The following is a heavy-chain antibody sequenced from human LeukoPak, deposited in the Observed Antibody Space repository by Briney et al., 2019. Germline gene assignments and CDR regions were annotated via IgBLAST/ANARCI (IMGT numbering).Heavy chain of an antibody. CDR1: GGSISSSSYY. V-gene: IGHV4-39*07. CDR2: INHSGST. CDR3: ARDGYNLSLGLDY. D-gene: IGHD5-24*01. J-gene: IGHJ4*02. Sequence: SETLSLTCTVSGGSISSSSYYWSWIRQPPGKGLEWIGEINHSGSTNYNPSLKSRVTISVDTSKNQFSLKLSSVTAADTAVYYCARDGYNLSLGLDYWGQGTLVTVSS.